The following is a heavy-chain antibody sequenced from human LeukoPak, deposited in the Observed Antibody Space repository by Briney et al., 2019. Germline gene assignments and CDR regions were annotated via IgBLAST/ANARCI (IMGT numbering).Heavy chain of an antibody. CDR1: GFTVSSNY. J-gene: IGHJ4*02. V-gene: IGHV3-9*03. CDR2: ISWNSGSI. Sequence: GGSLRLSCAASGFTVSSNYMSWVRQAPGKGLEWVSGISWNSGSIGYADSVKGRFTISRGNAKNSLYLQMNSLRAEDMALYYCAKGGGSSSSGVDYWGQGTLVTVSS. D-gene: IGHD6-6*01. CDR3: AKGGGSSSSGVDY.